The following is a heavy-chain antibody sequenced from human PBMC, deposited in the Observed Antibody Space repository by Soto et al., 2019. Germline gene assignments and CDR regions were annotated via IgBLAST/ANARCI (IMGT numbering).Heavy chain of an antibody. V-gene: IGHV1-69*13. Sequence: SVKVSCKASGGTFTNYAISWVRQAPGQGLEWMGGIIPIFGTPTYPQKFQGRVTITADESTSAAYMELSSLRYDDTAMYYCARGTPSTLRFDYWGQGTLVTVSS. CDR3: ARGTPSTLRFDY. J-gene: IGHJ4*02. CDR2: IIPIFGTP. CDR1: GGTFTNYA. D-gene: IGHD1-7*01.